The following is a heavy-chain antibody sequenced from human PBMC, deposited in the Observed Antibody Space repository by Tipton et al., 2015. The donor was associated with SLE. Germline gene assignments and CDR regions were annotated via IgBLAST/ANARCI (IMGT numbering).Heavy chain of an antibody. J-gene: IGHJ4*02. CDR3: ARGKDY. CDR2: ISSSSSTI. Sequence: SLRLSCAASGFTFSSYSMNWVRQAPGKGLEWVSYISSSSSTIYYADSVKGRFTISRDKAKNSPYLQMNSLRAEDTAVYYCARGKDYWGQGTLVTVSS. CDR1: GFTFSSYS. V-gene: IGHV3-48*01.